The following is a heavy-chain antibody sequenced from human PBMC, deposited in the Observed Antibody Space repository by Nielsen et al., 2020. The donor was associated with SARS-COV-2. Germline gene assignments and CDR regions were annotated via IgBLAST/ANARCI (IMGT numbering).Heavy chain of an antibody. CDR3: ARVHGFPARFFDY. CDR2: TGTAGDP. Sequence: GGSLRLSCAASGFTFSSYDMHWVRQATGKGLEWVSATGTAGDPYYPGSVKGRFTISRENAKNTLYLQMNSLRAEDTAVYYCARVHGFPARFFDYWGQGTLVTVSS. V-gene: IGHV3-13*05. CDR1: GFTFSSYD. J-gene: IGHJ4*02. D-gene: IGHD3-10*01.